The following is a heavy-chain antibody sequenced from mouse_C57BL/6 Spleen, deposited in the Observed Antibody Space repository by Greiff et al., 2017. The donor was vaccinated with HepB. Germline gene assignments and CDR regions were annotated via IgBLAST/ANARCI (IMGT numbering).Heavy chain of an antibody. Sequence: VQLQQSGPVLVKPGASVKMSCKASGYTFTDYHMNWVKQSHGKSLEWIGVINPYNGGTSYNQKFKGKATLTVDKSSSTAYMELNSLTSEDSAVYYCARYYYDYPYYAMDYWGQGTSVTVSS. J-gene: IGHJ4*01. D-gene: IGHD2-4*01. CDR3: ARYYYDYPYYAMDY. CDR1: GYTFTDYH. V-gene: IGHV1-19*01. CDR2: INPYNGGT.